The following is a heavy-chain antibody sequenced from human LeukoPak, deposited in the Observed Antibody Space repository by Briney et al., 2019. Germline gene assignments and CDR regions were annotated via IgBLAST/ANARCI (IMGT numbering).Heavy chain of an antibody. Sequence: ASVKVSCKASGYTFTSYAMHWVRQAPGQRLEWMGWINAGNGNTKYSQKFQGRVTITRDTSASTAYMELSSLRSEDTAVYYCARDLITMEGGFDYWGQGTLVTVSS. D-gene: IGHD3-10*01. CDR2: INAGNGNT. J-gene: IGHJ4*02. CDR3: ARDLITMEGGFDY. V-gene: IGHV1-3*01. CDR1: GYTFTSYA.